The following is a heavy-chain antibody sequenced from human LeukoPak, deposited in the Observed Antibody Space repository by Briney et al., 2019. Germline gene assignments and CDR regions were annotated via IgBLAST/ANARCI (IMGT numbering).Heavy chain of an antibody. J-gene: IGHJ4*02. CDR3: ARDRHSGYSSTWYVH. Sequence: GASVKVSCKASGYTFTSYGVTWVRQAPGQGLEWMGWVSGYNGDTDYAQNLQGRVSMTIATSTSTAYMELRSLISDDTAVYFCARDRHSGYSSTWYVHWGQGTLVTVSS. CDR1: GYTFTSYG. V-gene: IGHV1-18*01. CDR2: VSGYNGDT. D-gene: IGHD6-13*01.